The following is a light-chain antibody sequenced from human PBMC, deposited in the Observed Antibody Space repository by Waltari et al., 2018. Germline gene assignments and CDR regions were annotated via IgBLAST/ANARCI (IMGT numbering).Light chain of an antibody. CDR3: QVWDINSDHIWV. J-gene: IGLJ3*02. CDR2: DDK. V-gene: IGLV3-21*02. CDR1: NIGSKS. Sequence: SYVVTQPPSMSAAPGQTARITCGGRNIGSKSVHWYQQRPSQAPVLVVHDDKDRPSGVPERFSGSNSGNTATLTSSRVEAGDEADYYCQVWDINSDHIWVFGGGTKLTVL.